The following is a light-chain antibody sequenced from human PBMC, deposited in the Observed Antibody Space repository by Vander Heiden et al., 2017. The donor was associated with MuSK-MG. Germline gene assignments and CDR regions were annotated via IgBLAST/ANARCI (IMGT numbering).Light chain of an antibody. CDR3: RQALQTPRT. Sequence: DIVMTQSPLSLLVTPGEPASISCRSSQSLLHSNGHTYLDWYLQKPGQSPQLLIYLASNRAPGVPDRFSGSGSGTDFTLKISRVEAEDVGVYFCRQALQTPRTFGQGTKVEIK. V-gene: IGKV2-28*01. J-gene: IGKJ2*01. CDR1: QSLLHSNGHTY. CDR2: LAS.